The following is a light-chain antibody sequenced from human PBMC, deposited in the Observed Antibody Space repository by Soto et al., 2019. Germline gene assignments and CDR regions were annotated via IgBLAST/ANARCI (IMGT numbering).Light chain of an antibody. J-gene: IGLJ2*01. V-gene: IGLV1-44*01. CDR3: AAWDASLNHGV. CDR2: NTY. Sequence: QSVLTQPPSASGTPGQSVTISCSGSNSNIGSNTVNWYQHLPGTAPKLLIYNTYRRPSGVPDRFSASKSGTSASLAISGLQSEDEADYYCAAWDASLNHGVFGGGTKLTVL. CDR1: NSNIGSNT.